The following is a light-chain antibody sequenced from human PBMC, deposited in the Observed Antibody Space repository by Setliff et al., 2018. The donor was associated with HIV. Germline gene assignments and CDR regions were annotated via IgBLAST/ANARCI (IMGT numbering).Light chain of an antibody. CDR1: SSDVGSYNR. V-gene: IGLV2-18*02. Sequence: QSVLTQPPSVSGSPGQSVTISCTGTSSDVGSYNRVSWYQQPPGTAPKLMIYEVNNRPSGVPDRFSGSKSGNTASLTISGLQAEDEADYYCSSYTSISTYVFATGTKVTVL. CDR3: SSYTSISTYV. J-gene: IGLJ1*01. CDR2: EVN.